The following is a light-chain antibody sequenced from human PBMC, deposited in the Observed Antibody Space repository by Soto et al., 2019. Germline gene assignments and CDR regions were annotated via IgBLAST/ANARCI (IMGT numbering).Light chain of an antibody. J-gene: IGLJ1*01. V-gene: IGLV1-40*01. CDR3: QSYDTGPRGV. Sequence: SELTPPPPVSGVPGARGRISCPRASSHIGAFYAVHWYQQLPGTAPKLLIYGNNNRPSGVPDRFSGSKSGTSASLAITGLQAEDEADYYCQSYDTGPRGVFGNGTKVTVL. CDR1: SSHIGAFYA. CDR2: GNN.